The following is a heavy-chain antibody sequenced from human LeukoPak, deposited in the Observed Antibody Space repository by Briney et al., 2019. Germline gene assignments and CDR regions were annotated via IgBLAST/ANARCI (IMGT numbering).Heavy chain of an antibody. Sequence: SVKVSCKASGGTFSSYAISWVRQTPGQGLEWMGGIIPIFGTANYAQKFQGRVTITADKSTSTAYMELSSLRSEDTAVYYCARGGGTTAMVTYWGQGTLVTVSS. D-gene: IGHD5-18*01. V-gene: IGHV1-69*06. CDR3: ARGGGTTAMVTY. CDR2: IIPIFGTA. CDR1: GGTFSSYA. J-gene: IGHJ4*02.